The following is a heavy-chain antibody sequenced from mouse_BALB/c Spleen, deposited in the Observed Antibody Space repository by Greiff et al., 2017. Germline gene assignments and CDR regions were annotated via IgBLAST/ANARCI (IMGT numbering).Heavy chain of an antibody. CDR3: ARGLANFDY. CDR1: GYTFTSYW. J-gene: IGHJ2*01. Sequence: VQLQQSGAELAKPGASVKMSCKASGYTFTSYWMHWVKQRPGQGLEWIGYINPSTGYTEYNQKFKDKATLTADKSSSTAYMQLSSLTSEDSAVYYCARGLANFDYWGQGTTLTVSS. CDR2: INPSTGYT. V-gene: IGHV1-7*01. D-gene: IGHD4-1*01.